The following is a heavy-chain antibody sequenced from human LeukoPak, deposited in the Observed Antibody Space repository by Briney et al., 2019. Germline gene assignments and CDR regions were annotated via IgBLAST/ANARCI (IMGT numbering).Heavy chain of an antibody. Sequence: RGGSLRLSCAASGFTFSDYYMSWIRQAPGKGLEWVSYISSSGSTIYYADSVKGRFTISRDNAKNSLYLQMNSLRAEDTAVYYCARGGYCSSTSCYDDDYWGQGTLVTVSS. CDR2: ISSSGSTI. D-gene: IGHD2-2*03. J-gene: IGHJ4*02. CDR1: GFTFSDYY. V-gene: IGHV3-11*04. CDR3: ARGGYCSSTSCYDDDY.